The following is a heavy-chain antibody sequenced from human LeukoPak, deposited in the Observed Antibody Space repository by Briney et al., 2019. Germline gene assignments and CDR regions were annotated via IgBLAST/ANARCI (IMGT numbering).Heavy chain of an antibody. Sequence: PSETLSLTCTVSGYSISSGYYWGWIRQPPGKGLEWIGSIYHSGSTYYNPSLKSRVTISVDTSKNQFSLKLSSVTAADTAVYYCARDLPSFDTMVRGHPVAPRTIGYWGQGTLVTVSS. J-gene: IGHJ4*02. CDR2: IYHSGST. CDR1: GYSISSGYY. D-gene: IGHD3-10*01. V-gene: IGHV4-38-2*02. CDR3: ARDLPSFDTMVRGHPVAPRTIGY.